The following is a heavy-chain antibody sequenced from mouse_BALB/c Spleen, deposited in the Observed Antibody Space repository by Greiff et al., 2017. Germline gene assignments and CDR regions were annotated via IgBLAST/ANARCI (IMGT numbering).Heavy chain of an antibody. J-gene: IGHJ2*01. V-gene: IGHV5-9-3*01. CDR1: GFTFSSYA. D-gene: IGHD2-1*01. CDR3: ARDGNYVNFDY. Sequence: EVQLVESGGGLVKPGGSLKLSCAASGFTFSSYAMSWVRQTPEKRLEWVATISSGGSYTYYPDSVKGRFTISRDNAKNTLYLQMSSLRSEDTAMYYCARDGNYVNFDYWGQGTTLTVSS. CDR2: ISSGGSYT.